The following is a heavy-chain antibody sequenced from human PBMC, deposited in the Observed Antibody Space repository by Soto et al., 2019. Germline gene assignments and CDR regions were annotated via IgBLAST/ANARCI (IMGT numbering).Heavy chain of an antibody. V-gene: IGHV1-46*01. CDR1: GDTFSSSY. CDR2: INPTGGSA. Sequence: QVQLVQSGGEVKKPGASVKVFCETSGDTFSSSYLHWVRQAPGQGLEWMGIINPTGGSARYAQKFQGRVTMSRDTCAGTAYMELRSLRSEDTAVYYCARGVAARLPVDTWGQGTLVTVSA. J-gene: IGHJ5*02. CDR3: ARGVAARLPVDT. D-gene: IGHD2-15*01.